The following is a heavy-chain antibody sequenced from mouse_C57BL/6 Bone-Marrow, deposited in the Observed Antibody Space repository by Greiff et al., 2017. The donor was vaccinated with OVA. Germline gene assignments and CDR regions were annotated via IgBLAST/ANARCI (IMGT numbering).Heavy chain of an antibody. D-gene: IGHD2-5*01. CDR3: ARACYSNYVGWYFDV. Sequence: EVQLVESGPGLVKPSQSLSLTCSVTGYSITSGYYWNWIRQFPGNKLEWMGYISYDGSNNYNPSLKNRISITRDTSKNQFFLKLNSVTTEDTATYYCARACYSNYVGWYFDVWGTGTTVTVSS. CDR2: ISYDGSN. V-gene: IGHV3-6*01. CDR1: GYSITSGYY. J-gene: IGHJ1*03.